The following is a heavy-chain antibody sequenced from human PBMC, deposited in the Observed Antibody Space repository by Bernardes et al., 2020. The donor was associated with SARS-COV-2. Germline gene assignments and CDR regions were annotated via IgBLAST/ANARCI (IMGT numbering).Heavy chain of an antibody. V-gene: IGHV4-59*08. CDR3: ARQDIGAIFGVVITPAGMDV. CDR1: GGPISSYY. D-gene: IGHD3-3*01. Sequence: EPLSLTCTVSGGPISSYYWSWIRQPPGKGLEWIGYIYYSGSTNYNPSLKSRVTISVDTSKNQFSLKLSSVTAADTAVYYCARQDIGAIFGVVITPAGMDVWGQGTTVTVSS. J-gene: IGHJ6*02. CDR2: IYYSGST.